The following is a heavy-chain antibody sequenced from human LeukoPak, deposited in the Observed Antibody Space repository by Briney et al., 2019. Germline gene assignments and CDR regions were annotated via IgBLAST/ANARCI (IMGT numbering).Heavy chain of an antibody. D-gene: IGHD2-15*01. CDR1: GYSFTSYW. Sequence: ESLKISCTGSGYSFTSYWIGWVRQMPGKGLEWMGIIYPGDSDTRYSPSFQGQVTISADKSISTAYLQWSSLKASDTAMYYCARGHAYCSGGSCYHDYWGQGTLVTVSS. CDR3: ARGHAYCSGGSCYHDY. CDR2: IYPGDSDT. V-gene: IGHV5-51*01. J-gene: IGHJ4*02.